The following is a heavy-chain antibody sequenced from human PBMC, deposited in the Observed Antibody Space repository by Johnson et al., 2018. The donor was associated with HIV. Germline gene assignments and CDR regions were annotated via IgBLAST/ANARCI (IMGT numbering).Heavy chain of an antibody. CDR3: ARDRITIFGVVTLDAFDI. Sequence: EVQLVESGGGLVQPGGSLRLSCAASGFTFSSYWMSWVRQAPGKGLEWVANIQPDGSEKYYVDSVKGRFTISRDNAKNSLYLQMNSLIAEDTAVYYCARDRITIFGVVTLDAFDIWGQGTMVTVSS. J-gene: IGHJ3*02. D-gene: IGHD3-3*01. CDR2: IQPDGSEK. V-gene: IGHV3-7*01. CDR1: GFTFSSYW.